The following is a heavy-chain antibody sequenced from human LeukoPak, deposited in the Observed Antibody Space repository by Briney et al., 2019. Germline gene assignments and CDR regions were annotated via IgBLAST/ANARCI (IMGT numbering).Heavy chain of an antibody. CDR3: ARGYCSSTSCFPLDY. V-gene: IGHV1-69*05. Sequence: GSSVKVSCKASGGTFSSYAISWVQQAPGQGLEWMGGIIPIFGTANYAQKFQGRVTITTDKSTSTAYMELSSLRSEDTAVYYCARGYCSSTSCFPLDYWGQGTLVTVSS. J-gene: IGHJ4*02. CDR2: IIPIFGTA. CDR1: GGTFSSYA. D-gene: IGHD2-2*01.